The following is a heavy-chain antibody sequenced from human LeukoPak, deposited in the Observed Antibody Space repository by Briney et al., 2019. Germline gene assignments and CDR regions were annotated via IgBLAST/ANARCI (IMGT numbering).Heavy chain of an antibody. V-gene: IGHV3-15*01. J-gene: IGHJ3*02. CDR3: TTNDAFDI. Sequence: PGGSLRLSCAASGFTFSSYWMSWVRQAPGKGLEWVGRIKTKADGGPTDYAAPVQGRFTISRDDSKNTLYLQMNSLKTEDTAVYYCTTNDAFDIWGQGTMVTVSS. CDR1: GFTFSSYW. CDR2: IKTKADGGPT.